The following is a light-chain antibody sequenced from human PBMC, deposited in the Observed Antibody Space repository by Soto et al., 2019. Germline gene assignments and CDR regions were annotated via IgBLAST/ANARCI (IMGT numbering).Light chain of an antibody. CDR3: QQRTSWPT. J-gene: IGKJ4*01. CDR1: QSVSSN. Sequence: EIVMTQSPATLSVSPGERATLSCRASQSVSSNFAWYQQKPGQAPRLLIYRASTRATGIPARFSGSGSGTEFTRTISSLQSEDFAVYYCQQRTSWPTFGGGTKVDIK. V-gene: IGKV3-15*01. CDR2: RAS.